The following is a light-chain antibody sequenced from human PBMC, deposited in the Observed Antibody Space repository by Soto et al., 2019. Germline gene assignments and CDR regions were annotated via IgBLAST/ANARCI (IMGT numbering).Light chain of an antibody. CDR2: AAS. CDR1: QSIDSY. CDR3: QQSYSMTYT. J-gene: IGKJ2*01. V-gene: IGKV1-39*01. Sequence: DIQMTQSPSSLSAPVGDRVTITCRASQSIDSYLNWYQQKPGKAPKLLMYAASSLQSGVPSRFSGSGSGTDFTLPISSLQPEDFGTYFCQQSYSMTYTFGQGTKVDIK.